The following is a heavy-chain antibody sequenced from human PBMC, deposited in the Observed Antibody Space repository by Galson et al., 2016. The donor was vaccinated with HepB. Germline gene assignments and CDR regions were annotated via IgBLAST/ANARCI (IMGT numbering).Heavy chain of an antibody. CDR2: IYYSGST. Sequence: SETLSLTCTVSGGSVISESDYWTWIRQPPGKGLEWIGYIYYSGSTNYNPSLKRRLTISVDTSKNQFSLKLGSVTAADTAVYYCARDWGYCSRTSCYAFDNWGQGTLVTVSS. CDR1: GGSVISESDY. D-gene: IGHD2-2*01. CDR3: ARDWGYCSRTSCYAFDN. V-gene: IGHV4-61*01. J-gene: IGHJ4*02.